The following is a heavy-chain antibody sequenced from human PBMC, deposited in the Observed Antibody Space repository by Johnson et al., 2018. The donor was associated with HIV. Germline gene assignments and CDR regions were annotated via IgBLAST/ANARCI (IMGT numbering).Heavy chain of an antibody. CDR2: IWYDGTNK. Sequence: VQLVESGGGVVQPGRSLRLSCAASGFTFSSYGMHWVRQAPGKGLEWVAVIWYDGTNKYYADSVKGRFTISRDNSKNPLYLQMNSLRAEDTAVYYCAKEANPYSSSWYGDAFDIWGQGTMVTVSS. CDR1: GFTFSSYG. D-gene: IGHD6-13*01. V-gene: IGHV3-33*06. CDR3: AKEANPYSSSWYGDAFDI. J-gene: IGHJ3*02.